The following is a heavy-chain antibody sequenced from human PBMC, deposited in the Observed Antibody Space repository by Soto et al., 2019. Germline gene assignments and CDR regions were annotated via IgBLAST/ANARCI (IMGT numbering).Heavy chain of an antibody. CDR3: ARGDSTDCSDGVCSFFYNHDMDV. CDR1: GYSFTDYH. V-gene: IGHV1-2*04. Sequence: ASVKVSCKASGYSFTDYHIHWVRQAPGQGLEWLGRINPKSGGTSTAQKVHGWVTMTTDTSISTASMELTRLTSDDTAIYYCARGDSTDCSDGVCSFFYNHDMDVWGQGTTVTVSS. J-gene: IGHJ6*02. CDR2: INPKSGGT. D-gene: IGHD2-8*01.